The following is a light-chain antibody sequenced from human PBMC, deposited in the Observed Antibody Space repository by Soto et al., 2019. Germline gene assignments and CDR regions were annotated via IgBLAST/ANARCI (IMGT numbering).Light chain of an antibody. CDR1: SSDVGSHNH. V-gene: IGLV2-14*01. Sequence: QSALTQPASVSGSPGQSIAISCTGTSSDVGSHNHVSWYQQYPGKAPKLIIYEVTNRPSGVSARFSGSKFGSTASLTISGLQAEDEAVYYCCSYTRTSNHYFFGRGTKVTVL. J-gene: IGLJ1*01. CDR3: CSYTRTSNHYF. CDR2: EVT.